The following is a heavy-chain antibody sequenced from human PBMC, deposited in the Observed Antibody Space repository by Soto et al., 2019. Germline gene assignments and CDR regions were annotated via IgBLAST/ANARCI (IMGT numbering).Heavy chain of an antibody. D-gene: IGHD4-17*01. V-gene: IGHV4-39*01. CDR3: AILDWGSSYYGDYNVFGYYYGMDV. Sequence: PSETLSLTCTVSGGSISSSSYYWGWIRQPPGKGLEWIGSIYYSGSTYYNPSLKSRVTISVDTSKNQFSLKLSSVTAADTAVYYCAILDWGSSYYGDYNVFGYYYGMDVWGQGTTVT. CDR1: GGSISSSSYY. CDR2: IYYSGST. J-gene: IGHJ6*02.